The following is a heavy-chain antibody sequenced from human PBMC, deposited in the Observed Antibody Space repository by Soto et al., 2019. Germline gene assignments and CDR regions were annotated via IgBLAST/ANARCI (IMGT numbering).Heavy chain of an antibody. CDR2: IYHGGNT. Sequence: QVQLQESGPGLVKPSGTLSLTCAVSGGSITSSNSWSWVRQPPRKGLEWIGEIYHGGNTNYNPSLEQRVTVSIDKSKNQFPLKLSSVTAADTAVYYCASLKTGTTQALGYWGQRTLVTVSS. D-gene: IGHD1-1*01. CDR1: GGSITSSNS. V-gene: IGHV4-4*02. CDR3: ASLKTGTTQALGY. J-gene: IGHJ4*02.